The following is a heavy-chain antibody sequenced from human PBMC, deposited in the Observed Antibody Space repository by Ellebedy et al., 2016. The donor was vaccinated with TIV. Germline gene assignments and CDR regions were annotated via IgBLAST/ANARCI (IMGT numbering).Heavy chain of an antibody. CDR3: ARSGYERGNWFDP. D-gene: IGHD5-12*01. Sequence: PGGSLRLSCAASGFSFSDYYMSWIRQAPGKGLEWVSYISSSSSYTNYADSVKGRFTISRDNAKNSLYLQMNSLRAEDTAVYYCARSGYERGNWFDPWGQGTLVTVSS. J-gene: IGHJ5*02. V-gene: IGHV3-11*06. CDR1: GFSFSDYY. CDR2: ISSSSSYT.